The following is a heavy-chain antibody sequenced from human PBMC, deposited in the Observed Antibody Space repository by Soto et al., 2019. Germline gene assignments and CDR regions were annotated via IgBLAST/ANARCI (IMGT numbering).Heavy chain of an antibody. V-gene: IGHV3-23*01. CDR1: GFTFTSYA. Sequence: GGSLRLSCAAFGFTFTSYAMTWVRQAPGKGLEWVSAISESGTITYHADSVRGRFTISRDNSKNTVYLQMTSLRAGDTAVYFCAKGGRRRGSYPPLDYWGQGTLVTVSS. D-gene: IGHD1-26*01. CDR3: AKGGRRRGSYPPLDY. J-gene: IGHJ4*02. CDR2: ISESGTIT.